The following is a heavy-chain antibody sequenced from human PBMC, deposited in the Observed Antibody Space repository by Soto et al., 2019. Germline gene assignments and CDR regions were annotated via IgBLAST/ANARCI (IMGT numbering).Heavy chain of an antibody. D-gene: IGHD6-6*01. CDR2: INGDGSST. V-gene: IGHV3-74*01. Sequence: EVQMVESGGGLVQPGGSLRLSCAASGFTFRSYWMQWVRQATGKGLVWVSWINGDGSSTSYADSVKGRFTISRDNAKNTLYLQMTSLRAEDTAVYYCASGGSSLNFDSWGQGTLVTVSS. J-gene: IGHJ4*02. CDR1: GFTFRSYW. CDR3: ASGGSSLNFDS.